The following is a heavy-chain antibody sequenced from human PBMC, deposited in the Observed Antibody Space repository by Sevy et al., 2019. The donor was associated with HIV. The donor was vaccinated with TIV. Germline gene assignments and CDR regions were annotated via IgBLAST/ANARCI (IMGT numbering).Heavy chain of an antibody. D-gene: IGHD3-22*01. CDR1: GFIFSNYN. CDR2: ISSSSSYI. CDR3: AWENYYDSTAYRFDY. Sequence: GGSLRLSCAASGFIFSNYNMNWVRQAPGKGLEWVSSISSSSSYIYYADSMKGRFTISRDNAKNSLYLQMNSLRAEDTAVYYCAWENYYDSTAYRFDYWGQGTMVTVSS. J-gene: IGHJ4*02. V-gene: IGHV3-21*01.